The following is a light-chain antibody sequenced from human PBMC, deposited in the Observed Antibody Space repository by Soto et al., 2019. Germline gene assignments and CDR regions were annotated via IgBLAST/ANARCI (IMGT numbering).Light chain of an antibody. CDR2: DNN. CDR1: SSNIGINY. V-gene: IGLV1-51*01. Sequence: QSALTQPPSVSAAPGEKVTISCSGSSSNIGINYVSWYQQLPGTAPKLLMYDNNKRPTGIPDRFSGSKSGTSATLGITGLQTGDEADYYCGTWDSSLSVVVFGGGTQLTVL. CDR3: GTWDSSLSVVV. J-gene: IGLJ3*02.